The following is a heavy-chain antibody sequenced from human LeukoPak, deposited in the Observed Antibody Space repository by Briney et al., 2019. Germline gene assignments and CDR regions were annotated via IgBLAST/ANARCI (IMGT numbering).Heavy chain of an antibody. Sequence: ASVTVSCKASGYTFINYAMHWVRQAPGQRLEWMGWINAANGNTKSSLKFQGRLTITRDTTASTVYLDLSSLRSEDTAVYYCARAPGALHFDQWGQGTLVTVTS. CDR2: INAANGNT. V-gene: IGHV1-3*01. CDR1: GYTFINYA. D-gene: IGHD1-26*01. J-gene: IGHJ5*02. CDR3: ARAPGALHFDQ.